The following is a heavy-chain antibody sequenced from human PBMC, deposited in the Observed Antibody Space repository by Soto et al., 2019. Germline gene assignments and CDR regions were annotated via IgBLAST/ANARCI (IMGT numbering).Heavy chain of an antibody. Sequence: ASVKVSCTDSGGTFSSYTISWVRQAPGQGLEWMGGIIPIFGTANYAQKFQGRVTITADESTGTAYMELSSLRSEDTAVYYCARFVDIVATIPVGMDVWGQGTTVTVSS. CDR2: IIPIFGTA. V-gene: IGHV1-69*13. CDR3: ARFVDIVATIPVGMDV. J-gene: IGHJ6*02. D-gene: IGHD5-12*01. CDR1: GGTFSSYT.